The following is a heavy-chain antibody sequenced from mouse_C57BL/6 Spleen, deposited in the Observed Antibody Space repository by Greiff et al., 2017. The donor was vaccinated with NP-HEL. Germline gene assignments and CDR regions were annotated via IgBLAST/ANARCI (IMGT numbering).Heavy chain of an antibody. J-gene: IGHJ4*01. CDR2: IRLKSDNYAT. V-gene: IGHV6-3*01. Sequence: DVQLQESGGGLVQPGGSMKLSCVASGFTFSNYWMNWVRQSPEKGLEWVAQIRLKSDNYATHYAESVKGRFTISRDDSKSSVYLQMNNLRAEDTGIYYCTAGYYGSSSYAMDYWGQGTSVTVSS. CDR3: TAGYYGSSSYAMDY. CDR1: GFTFSNYW. D-gene: IGHD1-1*01.